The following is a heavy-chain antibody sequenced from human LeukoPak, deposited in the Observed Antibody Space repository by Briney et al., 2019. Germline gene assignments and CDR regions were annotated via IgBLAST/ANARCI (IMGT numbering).Heavy chain of an antibody. CDR1: GDSVSSNSAA. J-gene: IGHJ4*02. CDR2: TYYRSKWYI. Sequence: LSQTLSLTCAISGDSVSSNSAAWNWIRQSPSRGLEWLGRTYYRSKWYIDYAVSVKSRITINPDTSKNQFSLQLNSVTPEDTAVYYCARVHPRANSFDYWGQGILVTVSS. CDR3: ARVHPRANSFDY. V-gene: IGHV6-1*01. D-gene: IGHD4/OR15-4a*01.